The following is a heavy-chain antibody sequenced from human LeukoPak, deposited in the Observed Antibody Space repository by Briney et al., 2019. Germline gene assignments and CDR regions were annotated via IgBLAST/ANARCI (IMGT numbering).Heavy chain of an antibody. CDR2: IYSGGST. V-gene: IGHV3-53*01. CDR3: ARAPLGAQYYFDY. J-gene: IGHJ4*02. Sequence: GGSLRLSCAASGFTVSNNYMSWVRQASGKGLEWVSVIYSGGSTYYADSVRGRFTISRDTSKNTLYLQMNNLRAEDTAVYYCARAPLGAQYYFDYWGQGTLVTVSS. CDR1: GFTVSNNY. D-gene: IGHD3-10*01.